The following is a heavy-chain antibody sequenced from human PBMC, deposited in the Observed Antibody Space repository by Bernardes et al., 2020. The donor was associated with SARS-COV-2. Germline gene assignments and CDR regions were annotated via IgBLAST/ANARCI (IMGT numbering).Heavy chain of an antibody. CDR2: MKEEGGEK. CDR1: GFTLSSYW. J-gene: IGHJ5*02. D-gene: IGHD2-2*01. V-gene: IGHV3-7*01. Sequence: GGSLRLSRAASGFTLSSYWMGWVRQAPGKGLEWVASMKEEGGEKYYVDSVTGRFTVSRDNAKNSLYLQMNSLRAEDTAGYYCARGPATTAATSWFDPWGQGTLVTVSS. CDR3: ARGPATTAATSWFDP.